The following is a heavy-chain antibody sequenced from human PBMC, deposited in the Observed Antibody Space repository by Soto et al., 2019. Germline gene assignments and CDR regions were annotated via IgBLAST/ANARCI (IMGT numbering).Heavy chain of an antibody. CDR3: ARVLAIAAAEMGEIFGY. D-gene: IGHD6-13*01. Sequence: TSVTICVTCSVAGGNIIGYGWSWIGKKTGKGLEWIGYIYYSGSTNYNPSLKSRVTISVDTSKNQFSLKLSSVTAADTAVYYCARVLAIAAAEMGEIFGYWGQGIQVTVSS. CDR1: GGNIIGYG. J-gene: IGHJ4*02. CDR2: IYYSGST. V-gene: IGHV4-59*01.